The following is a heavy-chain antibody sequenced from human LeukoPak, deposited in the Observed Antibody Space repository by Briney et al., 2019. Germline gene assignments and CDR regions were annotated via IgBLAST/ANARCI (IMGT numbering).Heavy chain of an antibody. CDR2: ISGSGGST. CDR3: AKDIGRRYYDILTGYYDY. V-gene: IGHV3-23*01. J-gene: IGHJ4*02. Sequence: GGSLRLSCAASGFTFSSYAMSWVRQAPGKGLVWVSAISGSGGSTYHADSVKGRFTISRDNSKNTLYLQMNSLRAEDTAVYYCAKDIGRRYYDILTGYYDYWGQGTLVTVSS. CDR1: GFTFSSYA. D-gene: IGHD3-9*01.